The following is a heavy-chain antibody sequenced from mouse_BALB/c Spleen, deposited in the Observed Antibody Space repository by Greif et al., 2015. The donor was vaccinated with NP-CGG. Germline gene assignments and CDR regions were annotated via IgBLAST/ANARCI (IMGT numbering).Heavy chain of an antibody. CDR1: GFTFSSYA. V-gene: IGHV5-9-3*01. Sequence: EVKLMDSGGGLVKPGGSLKLSCAASGFTFSSYAMSWVRQTPEKRLEWVATISSGGSYTYYPDSVKGRFTISRDNAKNTLYLQMSSLRSGDTAMYYCARHGNYDYWGQGTTLTVSS. CDR3: ARHGNYDY. J-gene: IGHJ2*01. D-gene: IGHD1-1*02. CDR2: ISSGGSYT.